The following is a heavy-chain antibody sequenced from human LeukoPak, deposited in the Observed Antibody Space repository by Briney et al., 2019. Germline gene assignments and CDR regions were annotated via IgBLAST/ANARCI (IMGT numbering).Heavy chain of an antibody. CDR3: ARKTNDWFDP. D-gene: IGHD2-8*01. CDR2: IYYTGST. CDR1: GDSISSYY. V-gene: IGHV4-59*01. J-gene: IGHJ5*02. Sequence: SETLSLTCTVSGDSISSYYWNWIRQSPGKGLEWIGYIYYTGSTNYNPSLRSRVTISVDTSKNQFSLKLSSLNAADTAVYYCARKTNDWFDPWGQGTLVTVSS.